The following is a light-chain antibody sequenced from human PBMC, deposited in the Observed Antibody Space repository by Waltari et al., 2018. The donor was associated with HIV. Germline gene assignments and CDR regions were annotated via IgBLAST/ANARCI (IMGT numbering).Light chain of an antibody. J-gene: IGLJ2*01. Sequence: QSVLTQPPSASGTPGQRFTISCSGSSSNIGSNNVNWYQQLPGTAPKLLIYSNNQRPSGVPDRFSGSKSGTSASLAISGLQSEDEADYYCAAWDDSLNGPVFGGGTKLTVL. CDR1: SSNIGSNN. V-gene: IGLV1-44*01. CDR2: SNN. CDR3: AAWDDSLNGPV.